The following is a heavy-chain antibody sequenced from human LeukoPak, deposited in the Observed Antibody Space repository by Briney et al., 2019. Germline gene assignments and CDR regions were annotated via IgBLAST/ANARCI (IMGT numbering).Heavy chain of an antibody. J-gene: IGHJ6*03. CDR2: INHSGST. V-gene: IGHV4-34*01. Sequence: SETLSLTCAVYGGSFSGYYWSWIRQPPGKGLEWIGEINHSGSTNYNPSLKSRVTISVDTSKNQFSLKLSSVTAADTAVYYCARHAPSYYMDVWGKGTTVTFSS. CDR3: ARHAPSYYMDV. CDR1: GGSFSGYY.